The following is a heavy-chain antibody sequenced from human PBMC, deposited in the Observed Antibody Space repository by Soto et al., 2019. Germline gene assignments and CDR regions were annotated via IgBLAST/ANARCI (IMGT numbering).Heavy chain of an antibody. V-gene: IGHV3-53*01. CDR1: GFSVSDNY. Sequence: EVQLVESGGGLIQPGGSLRLSCAASGFSVSDNYMNWVRQAPGKGLQCVSLLYAGGATFYADSVKGRFTISRDSSKNTLYLQMDSLRAEDTAVYYCAGQRVNGYGEPNDALDIWGQGTVVSVSS. J-gene: IGHJ3*02. CDR2: LYAGGAT. CDR3: AGQRVNGYGEPNDALDI. D-gene: IGHD4-17*01.